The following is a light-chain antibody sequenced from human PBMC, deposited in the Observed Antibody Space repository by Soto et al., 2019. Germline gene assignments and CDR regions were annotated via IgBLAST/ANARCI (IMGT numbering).Light chain of an antibody. CDR3: RQYVHCTPGA. CDR2: DTP. V-gene: IGKV3-15*01. CDR1: QSVSSS. J-gene: IGKJ1*01. Sequence: EIVVTQSPATLSVSPGERVTLSCRASQSVSSSLAWYQQRPGQAPWRLCRDTPCRGAGMIARLSGKRSGTEFTLSISGLQSEDSAAYCCRQYVHCTPGAFGQG.